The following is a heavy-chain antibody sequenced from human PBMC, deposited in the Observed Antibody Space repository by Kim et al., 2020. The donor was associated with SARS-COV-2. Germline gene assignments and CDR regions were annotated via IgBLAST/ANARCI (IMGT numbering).Heavy chain of an antibody. V-gene: IGHV3-33*01. CDR2: ISYDGKNN. CDR1: GFSFNNFA. J-gene: IGHJ4*02. Sequence: GGSLRLSCAASGFSFNNFAFHWVRQAPGKGLEWVAVISYDGKNNLYADSVRGRFTISRDTYRRTVYLQMSSLRAEDTAVYYCARASSPLIWLGEFSVWGQGALVSVSS. D-gene: IGHD3-10*01. CDR3: ARASSPLIWLGEFSV.